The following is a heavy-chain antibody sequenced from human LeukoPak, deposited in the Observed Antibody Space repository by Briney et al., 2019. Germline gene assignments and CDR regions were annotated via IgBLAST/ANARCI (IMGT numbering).Heavy chain of an antibody. D-gene: IGHD2/OR15-2a*01. CDR3: ARDGSIGGFDY. V-gene: IGHV3-48*04. CDR1: GFTFSSYS. CDR2: ISSSSSTI. J-gene: IGHJ4*02. Sequence: GGSLRLSCAASGFTFSSYSMNWVRQAPGKGLEWVSYISSSSSTIYYADSVKGRFTISRDNAKNSLYLQMNCLRAEDTAVYYCARDGSIGGFDYWGQGTLVTVSS.